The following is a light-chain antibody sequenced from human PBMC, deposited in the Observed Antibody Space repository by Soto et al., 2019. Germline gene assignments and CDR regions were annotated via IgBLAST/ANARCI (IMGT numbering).Light chain of an antibody. V-gene: IGKV1-9*01. J-gene: IGKJ5*01. CDR3: QQLNTLPFT. CDR2: EAS. Sequence: DIQLTQSPSLLAASVGNRVTSTCRASHDISTYLAWYQQKPGKAPKLMIYEASTLQSGVPSRFSGSGSGTEFTLTISGLLPEDFATYHCQQLNTLPFTVGQGTRLEIK. CDR1: HDISTY.